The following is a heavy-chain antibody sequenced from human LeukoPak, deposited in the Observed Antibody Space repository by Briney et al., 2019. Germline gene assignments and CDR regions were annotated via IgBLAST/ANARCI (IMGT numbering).Heavy chain of an antibody. Sequence: SETLSLTCGVHGGSFSGYHWSWIRPRPGKGLEWIGDINHSGSTHYNPSLKSRVTISVDTSNNQFSLKLHSVTAADTAVYYCARGFPSSSRWFDPWGQGTLVTVSS. CDR1: GGSFSGYH. D-gene: IGHD6-6*01. CDR3: ARGFPSSSRWFDP. CDR2: INHSGST. J-gene: IGHJ5*02. V-gene: IGHV4-34*01.